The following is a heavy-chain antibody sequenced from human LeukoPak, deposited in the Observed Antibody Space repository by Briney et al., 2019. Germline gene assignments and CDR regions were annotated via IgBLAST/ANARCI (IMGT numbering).Heavy chain of an antibody. Sequence: GSLRLSCAASGFTFSSYAMSWVRQAPGKGLEWIGSIYHSGSTYYNPSLRSRVTISVDTSKNQFSLKLSSVTAADTAVYYCGASPAPTHYYDYTGYYAYWGQGTLVTVSS. CDR1: GFTFSSYA. CDR2: IYHSGST. V-gene: IGHV4-38-2*01. J-gene: IGHJ4*02. CDR3: GASPAPTHYYDYTGYYAY. D-gene: IGHD3-16*01.